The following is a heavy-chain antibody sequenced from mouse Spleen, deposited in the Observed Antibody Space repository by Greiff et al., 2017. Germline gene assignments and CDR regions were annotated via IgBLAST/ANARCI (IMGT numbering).Heavy chain of an antibody. J-gene: IGHJ1*01. V-gene: IGHV2-9*02. CDR2: IWAGGST. CDR1: GFSLTSYG. Sequence: QVQLKESGPGLVAPSQSLSITCTVSGFSLTSYGVHWVRQPPGKGLEWLGVIWAGGSTNYNSALMSRLSISKDNSKSQVFLKMNSLQTDDTAMYYCARDQFYYYGSTYFDVWGAGTTVTVSS. CDR3: ARDQFYYYGSTYFDV. D-gene: IGHD1-1*01.